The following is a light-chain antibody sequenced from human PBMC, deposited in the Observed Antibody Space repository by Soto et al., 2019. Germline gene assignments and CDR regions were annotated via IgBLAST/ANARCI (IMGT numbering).Light chain of an antibody. J-gene: IGKJ1*01. V-gene: IGKV3-15*01. CDR1: QSVSNN. Sequence: RVMTQSPATLSVSPGDRATLSCRASQSVSNNLTWYQQKPGQPPRLLIYGASTRATGVPGRFSGSGSGTEFTLTISSLQSEDFAVYYCQQYNDWWTFGQGAKVDIK. CDR3: QQYNDWWT. CDR2: GAS.